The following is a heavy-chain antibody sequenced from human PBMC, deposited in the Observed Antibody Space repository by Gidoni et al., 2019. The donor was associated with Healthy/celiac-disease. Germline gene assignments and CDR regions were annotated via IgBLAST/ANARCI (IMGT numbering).Heavy chain of an antibody. D-gene: IGHD3-10*01. V-gene: IGHV4-39*01. J-gene: IGHJ4*02. CDR2: IDYSGST. Sequence: QLQLQESGPGLVKPSETLSLTCTVSDSTISSSSYYWGWIRQPTGTGLEWIGSIDYSGSTDSNPSLKSRVTISVDTSKNQFSLKLSSVTAADTAVYYCARQAMVRVVGGPYYFDYWGQGTLVTVSS. CDR3: ARQAMVRVVGGPYYFDY. CDR1: DSTISSSSYY.